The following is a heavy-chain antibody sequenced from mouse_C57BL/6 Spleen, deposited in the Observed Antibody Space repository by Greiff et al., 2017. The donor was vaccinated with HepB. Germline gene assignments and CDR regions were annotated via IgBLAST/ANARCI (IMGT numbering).Heavy chain of an antibody. CDR1: GFTFSSYT. Sequence: EVMLVESGGGLVKPGGSLKLSCAASGFTFSSYTMSWVRQTPEKRLEWVATISGGGGNTYYPDSVKGRFTISRDNAKNTLYLQMSSLRSEDTALYDCARPFYFYAMDYWGQGTSVTVSS. V-gene: IGHV5-9*01. J-gene: IGHJ4*01. CDR3: ARPFYFYAMDY. CDR2: ISGGGGNT. D-gene: IGHD2-1*01.